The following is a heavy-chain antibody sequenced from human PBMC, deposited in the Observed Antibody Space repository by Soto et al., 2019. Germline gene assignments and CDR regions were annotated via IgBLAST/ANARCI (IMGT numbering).Heavy chain of an antibody. CDR3: ARGAYCSSTSCYPIEDYYYMDV. CDR2: IWYDGSNK. J-gene: IGHJ6*03. Sequence: GGSLRLSCAASGFTFSSYGMHWVRQAPGKGLEWVAVIWYDGSNKYYADSVKGRFTISRDNSKNTLYLQMNSLRAEDTAVYYCARGAYCSSTSCYPIEDYYYMDVWGKGTTVTVSS. V-gene: IGHV3-33*01. CDR1: GFTFSSYG. D-gene: IGHD2-2*01.